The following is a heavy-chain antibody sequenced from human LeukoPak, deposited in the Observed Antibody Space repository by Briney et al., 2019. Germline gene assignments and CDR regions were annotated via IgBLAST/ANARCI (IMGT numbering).Heavy chain of an antibody. CDR1: GFTFSSYS. D-gene: IGHD2-15*01. CDR3: VRVHAAYPFDY. Sequence: GSLRLSCAASGFTFSSYSMNWVRQAPGTGLEWVSYISTGSSTIYYADSVKGRFTISRDNAKTSLYLQMNSLRAEDTAVYYCVRVHAAYPFDYWGQGTLVTVSS. V-gene: IGHV3-48*01. J-gene: IGHJ4*02. CDR2: ISTGSSTI.